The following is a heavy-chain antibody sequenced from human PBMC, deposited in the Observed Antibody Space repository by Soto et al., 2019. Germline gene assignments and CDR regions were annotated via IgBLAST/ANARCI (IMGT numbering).Heavy chain of an antibody. CDR1: GGTFSSYA. CDR2: IIPIFGTA. Sequence: ASVKVSCKASGGTFSSYAISWVRQAPGQGLEWMGGIIPIFGTANYAQKFQGRVTITADKSTSTAYMELSSLRYEHTAVYYCARETRVAANHFTWFDPWGQGTLVTVSS. J-gene: IGHJ5*02. D-gene: IGHD2-15*01. V-gene: IGHV1-69*06. CDR3: ARETRVAANHFTWFDP.